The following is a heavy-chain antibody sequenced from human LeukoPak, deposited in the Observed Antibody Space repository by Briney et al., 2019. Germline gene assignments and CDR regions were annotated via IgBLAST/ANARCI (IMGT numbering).Heavy chain of an antibody. V-gene: IGHV4-59*08. J-gene: IGHJ4*02. CDR1: GGSISSYY. CDR3: ARLSYYGSGKEYYFDY. CDR2: IYYSGST. D-gene: IGHD3-10*01. Sequence: SETLSLTCTVSGGSISSYYWSWIRQPPGKGLEWIGYIYYSGSTNYNPSLKSRVTISVDTSKNQFSLKLSSVTAADTAVYYCARLSYYGSGKEYYFDYWGQGTLVTVSS.